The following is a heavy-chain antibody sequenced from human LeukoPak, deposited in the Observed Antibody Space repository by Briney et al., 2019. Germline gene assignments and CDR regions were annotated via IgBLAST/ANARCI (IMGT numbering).Heavy chain of an antibody. CDR1: GGSVSNGDYY. CDR3: ARVGVAAKSSRYFDS. CDR2: IHYSGST. J-gene: IGHJ4*02. Sequence: SETLSLTCTVSGGSVSNGDYYWSWIRHLPGEGLEWIWYIHYSGSTYYNPSLKSRITISVDTSKNQFSLKLSSVTAADTAVYYCARVGVAAKSSRYFDSWGQGTLVAVSS. V-gene: IGHV4-31*03. D-gene: IGHD2-15*01.